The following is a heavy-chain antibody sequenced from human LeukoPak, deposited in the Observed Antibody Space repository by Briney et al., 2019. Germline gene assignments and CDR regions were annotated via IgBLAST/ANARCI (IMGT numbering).Heavy chain of an antibody. J-gene: IGHJ4*02. D-gene: IGHD3-16*02. CDR3: ARASMITFGGVIATFDY. Sequence: ASVKVSCKASGYTFTSYGISWVRQAPGQGLEWMGWISAYNGNTNYAQKLQGRVTMTTDSSTSTAYMELRSLRSDDTAVYYCARASMITFGGVIATFDYWGQGTLVTVSS. CDR1: GYTFTSYG. V-gene: IGHV1-18*01. CDR2: ISAYNGNT.